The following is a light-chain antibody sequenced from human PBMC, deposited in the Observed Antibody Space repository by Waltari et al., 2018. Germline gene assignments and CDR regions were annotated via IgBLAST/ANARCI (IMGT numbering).Light chain of an antibody. CDR2: EVS. V-gene: IGLV2-8*01. CDR3: CSYAGSNNPYV. Sequence: QSALTQPPSASGSLGQSVTISCTGTFSDVGGYNYVSWYQQHPGKAPKLIIFEVSKRPSGVPDRFSDAKSDNAASLTVSGLLADDEADYYCCSYAGSNNPYVFGTGTKVTVL. CDR1: FSDVGGYNY. J-gene: IGLJ1*01.